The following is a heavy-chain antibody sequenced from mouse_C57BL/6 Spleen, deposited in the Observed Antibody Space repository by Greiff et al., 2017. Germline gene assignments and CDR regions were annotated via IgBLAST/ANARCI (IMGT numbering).Heavy chain of an antibody. CDR1: GFTFSDYG. CDR3: AGLYYSNFFDV. Sequence: EVMLVESGGGLVKPGGSLKLSCAASGFTFSDYGMHWVRQAPEKGLEWVAYISSGSSTIHYADTVKGRFTISRDHAKNTLFLQMTSLRSEDTAMYYFAGLYYSNFFDVWGTGTTVTVSS. CDR2: ISSGSSTI. J-gene: IGHJ1*03. D-gene: IGHD2-5*01. V-gene: IGHV5-17*01.